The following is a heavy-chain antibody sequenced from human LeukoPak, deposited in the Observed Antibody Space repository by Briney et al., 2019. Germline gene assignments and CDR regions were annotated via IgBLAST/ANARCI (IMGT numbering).Heavy chain of an antibody. CDR1: GGSISSGGYS. CDR3: VRGRYSSGWYKDKNWFDP. Sequence: ASETLSLTCAVSGGSISSGGYSWSWIRQPPGKGLEWIGYIYYSGSTYYNPPLKSRVTISVDTSKNQFSLKLNSVTAADTAVYYCVRGRYSSGWYKDKNWFDPWGQGTPVTVSS. CDR2: IYYSGST. D-gene: IGHD6-19*01. J-gene: IGHJ5*02. V-gene: IGHV4-30-4*07.